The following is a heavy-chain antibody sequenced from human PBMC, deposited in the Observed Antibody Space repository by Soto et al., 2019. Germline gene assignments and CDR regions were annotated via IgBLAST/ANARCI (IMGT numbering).Heavy chain of an antibody. Sequence: ASVKVSCKASGCTFSSYAISGVRQAPGQGLEWMGGIIPIFGTANYAQKFQGRVTITADKSTSTAYMELSSLRSEDTAVYYCAREGYYDILTGFHDAFAIWGQGTMVTVSS. CDR2: IIPIFGTA. CDR1: GCTFSSYA. D-gene: IGHD3-9*01. V-gene: IGHV1-69*06. CDR3: AREGYYDILTGFHDAFAI. J-gene: IGHJ3*02.